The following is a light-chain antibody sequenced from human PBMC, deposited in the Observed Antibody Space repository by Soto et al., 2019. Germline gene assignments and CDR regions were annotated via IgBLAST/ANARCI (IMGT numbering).Light chain of an antibody. Sequence: DIQMTQSPSTLSASVGDRVTITCRASQSLSTRLAWYQHKPGKAPKLLIYDASSLERGVPSRFSGSGSGTEFTLTISSLQPDDFATYYCQQYNSYWTFGQGTKVEIK. CDR3: QQYNSYWT. V-gene: IGKV1-5*01. J-gene: IGKJ1*01. CDR1: QSLSTR. CDR2: DAS.